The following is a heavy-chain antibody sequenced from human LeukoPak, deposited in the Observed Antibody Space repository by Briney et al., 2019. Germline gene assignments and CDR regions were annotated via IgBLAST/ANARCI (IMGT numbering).Heavy chain of an antibody. D-gene: IGHD3-9*01. J-gene: IGHJ4*02. CDR2: ISSSGSTI. Sequence: GGSLRLSCAASGFTFSVYYMSWIRQAPGKGLGWVSYISSSGSTIYYADSVKGRFTISRDNAKNSLYLQMNSLRAEDTAVYYCARTYYDILTGYNPYFDYWGQGTLVTVSS. CDR1: GFTFSVYY. V-gene: IGHV3-11*04. CDR3: ARTYYDILTGYNPYFDY.